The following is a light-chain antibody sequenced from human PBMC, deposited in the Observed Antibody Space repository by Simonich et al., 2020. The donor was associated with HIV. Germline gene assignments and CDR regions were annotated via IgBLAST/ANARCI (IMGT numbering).Light chain of an antibody. Sequence: EIVLTQSPGTLSLSPGERATLSSRASPSVSSNFLAWYQQKPGQAPRLLIYTSSYMTTGIPDRFSGSGSGTDFTLTISRLEPEDFAVYYCQQRSNWPRTFGQGTKVEIK. CDR3: QQRSNWPRT. J-gene: IGKJ1*01. V-gene: IGKV3D-20*02. CDR2: TSS. CDR1: PSVSSNF.